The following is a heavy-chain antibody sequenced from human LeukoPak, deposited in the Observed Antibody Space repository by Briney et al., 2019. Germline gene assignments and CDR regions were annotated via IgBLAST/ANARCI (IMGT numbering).Heavy chain of an antibody. Sequence: PSETLSLTCTVSGGSISSYYWSWIRQPAGKGLEWIGRIYTGGSTNYNPSLKSRVTMSVDTSKNQFSLKLSSVTAADTAVYYCARDTLYYDFWSGYPPKNWFDPWGQGTLVTVSS. J-gene: IGHJ5*02. CDR2: IYTGGST. CDR3: ARDTLYYDFWSGYPPKNWFDP. V-gene: IGHV4-4*07. D-gene: IGHD3-3*01. CDR1: GGSISSYY.